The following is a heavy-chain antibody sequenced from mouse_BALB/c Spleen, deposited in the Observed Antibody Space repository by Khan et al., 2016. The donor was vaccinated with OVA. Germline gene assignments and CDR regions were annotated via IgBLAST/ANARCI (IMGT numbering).Heavy chain of an antibody. Sequence: LVKTGASVKISCKASGYSFTRYYMHWVKQSHGKSLEWIGYISCYNGATSYNQKFKGKATFTVDTSSSTAYMQFNSLTSEDSAVYYCARGDYYGSSSFAYWGQGTLVTVSA. V-gene: IGHV1S34*01. D-gene: IGHD1-1*01. CDR1: GYSFTRYY. CDR3: ARGDYYGSSSFAY. J-gene: IGHJ3*01. CDR2: ISCYNGAT.